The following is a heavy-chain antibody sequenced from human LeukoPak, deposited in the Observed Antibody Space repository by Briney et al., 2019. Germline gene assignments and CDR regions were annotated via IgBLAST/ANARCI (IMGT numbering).Heavy chain of an antibody. J-gene: IGHJ3*02. CDR3: AKDPLGIGPAFEI. CDR1: EFTFSKFP. D-gene: IGHD7-27*01. CDR2: ISASGDVT. V-gene: IGHV3-23*01. Sequence: GGSLRLSCAASEFTFSKFPMGWVRQAPGRGLEWVSAISASGDVTFHADSVRGRFTISRDNSKSTLFLQMNDLRVEDTAKFYCAKDPLGIGPAFEIWGQGTMVSVSS.